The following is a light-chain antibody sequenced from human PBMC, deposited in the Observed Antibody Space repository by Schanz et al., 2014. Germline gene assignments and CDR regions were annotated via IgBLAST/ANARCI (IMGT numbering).Light chain of an antibody. CDR2: GAS. J-gene: IGKJ2*03. CDR3: QQRSNWPPMYS. Sequence: EIVLTQSPDTLSLSPGERATLSCRASQSVSSNLAWYQQKPGQAPRLLIYGASNRATGIPARFSGSGSGTDLNLTISSLEPEDFAVYYCQQRSNWPPMYSFGQGTKLEIK. V-gene: IGKV3-11*01. CDR1: QSVSSN.